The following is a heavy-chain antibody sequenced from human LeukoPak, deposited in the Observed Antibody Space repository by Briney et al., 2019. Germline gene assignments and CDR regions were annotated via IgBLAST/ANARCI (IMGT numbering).Heavy chain of an antibody. CDR3: AKDIGYSGSSHYFDY. V-gene: IGHV3-9*01. CDR2: ISWNSGSI. D-gene: IGHD5-12*01. CDR1: GFTFDDYA. Sequence: GGSLRLSCAASGFTFDDYAMHWVRQAPGNGLEWVSGISWNSGSIGYADSVKGRFTISRDNAKNSLYLQMNSLRAEDTALYYCAKDIGYSGSSHYFDYWGQGTLVTVSS. J-gene: IGHJ4*02.